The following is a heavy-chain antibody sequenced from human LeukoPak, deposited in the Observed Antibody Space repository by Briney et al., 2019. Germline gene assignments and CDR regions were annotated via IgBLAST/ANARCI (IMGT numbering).Heavy chain of an antibody. D-gene: IGHD3-10*01. CDR1: GFTFSSYG. J-gene: IGHJ4*02. Sequence: GRSLRLPCAASGFTFSSYGMHWVRQAPGKGLEWVALIWDDGSNNYYADSVKGRFTISRDNSKNTLYLQMNSLRAEDTAVYYCAKDHSTHYYGSGTYGPRGYSDYWGQGTLVTVSS. CDR2: IWDDGSNN. V-gene: IGHV3-33*06. CDR3: AKDHSTHYYGSGTYGPRGYSDY.